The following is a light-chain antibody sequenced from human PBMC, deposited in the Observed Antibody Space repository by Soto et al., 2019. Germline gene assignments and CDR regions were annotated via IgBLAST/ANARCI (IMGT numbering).Light chain of an antibody. J-gene: IGKJ5*01. CDR1: QSASSSY. V-gene: IGKV3-20*01. CDR2: GAS. CDR3: QQYGSSPST. Sequence: IVLTDSPVTLSVSPDEIATLSVRSSQSASSSYLAWYQQKPGQDNRIIIYGASSRATGIPDRFSGSGSGTDFTLTIIRLEPEDFAVYYCQQYGSSPSTFGQGTRLEIK.